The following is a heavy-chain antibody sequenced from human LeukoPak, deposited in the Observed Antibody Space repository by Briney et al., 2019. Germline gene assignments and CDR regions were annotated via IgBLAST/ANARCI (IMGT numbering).Heavy chain of an antibody. V-gene: IGHV1-69*04. Sequence: ASVKVSCKASGGTFSSHAISWVRQAPGQGLEWMGRIIPILGIANYAQKFQGRVTITADKSTSTAYMELSSLRSEDTAVYYCARVRMDTYYFDYWGQGTLVTVSS. CDR3: ARVRMDTYYFDY. CDR2: IIPILGIA. CDR1: GGTFSSHA. J-gene: IGHJ4*02. D-gene: IGHD2-15*01.